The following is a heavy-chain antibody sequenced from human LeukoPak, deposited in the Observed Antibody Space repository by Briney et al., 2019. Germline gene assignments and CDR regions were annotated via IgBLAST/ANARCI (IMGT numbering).Heavy chain of an antibody. CDR3: ARELATKDDYVWGNILGY. D-gene: IGHD3-16*01. CDR2: IYSGGST. Sequence: GGSLRLSCAASGFTVSSNYMSWVRQAPGKGLERVSVIYSGGSTYYADSVKGRFTISRDNSKNTLYLQMNSLRAEDTAVYYCARELATKDDYVWGNILGYWGQGTLVTVSS. J-gene: IGHJ4*02. CDR1: GFTVSSNY. V-gene: IGHV3-66*02.